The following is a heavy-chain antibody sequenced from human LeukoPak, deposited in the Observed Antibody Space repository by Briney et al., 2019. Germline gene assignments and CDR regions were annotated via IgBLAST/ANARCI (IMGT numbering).Heavy chain of an antibody. J-gene: IGHJ4*02. D-gene: IGHD3-10*01. CDR1: GGSFSGYY. CDR2: INHSGST. Sequence: PSETLSLTCAVYGGSFSGYYWSWIRQPPGKGLEWIGEINHSGSTNYNPSLKSRVTISVDTSKNQFSLKLSSVTAADTAVYYCARRFRSDYYGSGRPYYFDYWGQGTLVTVSS. V-gene: IGHV4-34*01. CDR3: ARRFRSDYYGSGRPYYFDY.